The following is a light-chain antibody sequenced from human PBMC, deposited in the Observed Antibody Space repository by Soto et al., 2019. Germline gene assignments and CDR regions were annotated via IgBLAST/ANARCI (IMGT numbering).Light chain of an antibody. CDR1: QSVRSER. Sequence: DIVLTQSQDTLSLSPGERATLSCRASQSVRSERLAWYQQKRGQAPTLLIFDASSRASGTPERFSGIGSGTDFTLTISRLEPEDFAVYYCQEYDGAPPITFGLGTRLEIK. CDR2: DAS. V-gene: IGKV3-20*01. J-gene: IGKJ5*01. CDR3: QEYDGAPPIT.